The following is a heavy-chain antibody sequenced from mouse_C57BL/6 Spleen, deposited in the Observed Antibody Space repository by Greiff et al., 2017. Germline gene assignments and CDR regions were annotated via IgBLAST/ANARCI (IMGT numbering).Heavy chain of an antibody. Sequence: QVQLQQSGPELVKPGASVKLSCKASGYTFTSYDINWVKQRPGQGLEWIGWIYPRDGSTKYNEKFKGKATLTVDTSSSTAYMELHSLTSEDSAVYFCARRGTTVVEDWYFDVWGTGTTVTVSS. CDR3: ARRGTTVVEDWYFDV. V-gene: IGHV1-85*01. CDR2: IYPRDGST. CDR1: GYTFTSYD. D-gene: IGHD1-1*01. J-gene: IGHJ1*03.